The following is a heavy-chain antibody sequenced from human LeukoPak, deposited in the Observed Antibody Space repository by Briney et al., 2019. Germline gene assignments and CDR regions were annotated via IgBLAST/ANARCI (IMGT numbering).Heavy chain of an antibody. CDR2: ISYDGSNK. CDR3: ARETAAAGNHLDY. V-gene: IGHV3-30-3*01. J-gene: IGHJ4*02. D-gene: IGHD6-13*01. Sequence: GGSLRLSCAASGFTFSSYAMHWVRQVPGKGLEWVAVISYDGSNKYYADSVKGRFTISRDNSKNTLYLHMNSLRAEDTAVYYCARETAAAGNHLDYWGQGTLVTVSS. CDR1: GFTFSSYA.